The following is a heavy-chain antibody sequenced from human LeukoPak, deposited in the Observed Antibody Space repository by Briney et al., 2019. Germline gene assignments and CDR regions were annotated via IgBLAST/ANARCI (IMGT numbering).Heavy chain of an antibody. D-gene: IGHD3-22*01. J-gene: IGHJ4*02. V-gene: IGHV3-7*01. CDR1: GFSFSSYW. CDR2: INQDGSDK. Sequence: GGSVRLSCAASGFSFSSYWLSWVRQAPGKGLEWVAAINQDGSDKYYVDSVKGRFTISRDNAKNTFYLQMNSLRAEDTAVYYCARDTYDSSGYSHQNYFDYWGQGTLVTVSS. CDR3: ARDTYDSSGYSHQNYFDY.